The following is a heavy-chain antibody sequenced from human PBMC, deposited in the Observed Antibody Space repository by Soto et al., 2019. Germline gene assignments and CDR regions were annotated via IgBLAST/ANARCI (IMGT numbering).Heavy chain of an antibody. CDR2: ISYDGSNK. Sequence: PGWSLRLSCAASGFTCSSYGMHWVRQAPGKGLEWVAVISYDGSNKYYADSVKGRFTISRDNSKNTLYLQMNSLRAEDTAVYYCAKEGQRLSYFDYWGQGTLVTVSS. J-gene: IGHJ4*02. V-gene: IGHV3-30*18. CDR3: AKEGQRLSYFDY. CDR1: GFTCSSYG.